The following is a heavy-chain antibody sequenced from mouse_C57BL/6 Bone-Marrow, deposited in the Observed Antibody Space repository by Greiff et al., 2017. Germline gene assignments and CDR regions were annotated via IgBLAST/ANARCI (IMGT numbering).Heavy chain of an antibody. CDR2: IEPENGDT. V-gene: IGHV14-4*01. CDR1: GFNIKDDY. CDR3: TTGGGSSLFDY. Sequence: VQLKQSGAELVRPGASVKLSCTASGFNIKDDYMHWVKQRPEQGLEWIGWIEPENGDTEYASKFQGKATITADTSSNTAYLQLSSLTSEDTAVYYCTTGGGSSLFDYWGQGTTLTVSS. J-gene: IGHJ2*01. D-gene: IGHD1-1*01.